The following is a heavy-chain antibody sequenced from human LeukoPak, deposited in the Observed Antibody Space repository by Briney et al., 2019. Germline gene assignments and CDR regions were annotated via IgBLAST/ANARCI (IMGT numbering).Heavy chain of an antibody. Sequence: ASVKVSCKTSGYTFTGHYMHWVRQAPGQGLEWMGWINPNSGGTNYAQKFQGRVTMTRDTSISTAYMELSRLRSDDTAVYYCARGGWSSGWSGSFDIWGQGTMVTVSS. D-gene: IGHD6-19*01. CDR3: ARGGWSSGWSGSFDI. J-gene: IGHJ3*02. CDR1: GYTFTGHY. CDR2: INPNSGGT. V-gene: IGHV1-2*02.